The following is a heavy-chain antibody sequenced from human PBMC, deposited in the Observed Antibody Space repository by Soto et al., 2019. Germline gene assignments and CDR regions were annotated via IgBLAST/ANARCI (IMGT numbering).Heavy chain of an antibody. CDR3: ARGRGRLYIWGSYRLDY. CDR2: INHSGST. CDR1: GGSFSGYY. V-gene: IGHV4-34*01. D-gene: IGHD3-16*02. Sequence: QVQLQQWGAGLLKPSETLSLTCAVYGGSFSGYYWSWIRQPPGKGLEWSGEINHSGSTNYNPSPKSRVTISVDTSKNQFSLKLSSVTAADTAVYYCARGRGRLYIWGSYRLDYWGQGTLVTVSS. J-gene: IGHJ4*02.